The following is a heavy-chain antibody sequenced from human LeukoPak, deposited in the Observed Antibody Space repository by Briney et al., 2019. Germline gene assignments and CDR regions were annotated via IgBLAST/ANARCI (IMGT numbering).Heavy chain of an antibody. CDR2: IYSGAGGST. V-gene: IGHV3-53*01. D-gene: IGHD2/OR15-2a*01. CDR3: LLFYEDY. J-gene: IGHJ4*02. CDR1: GFSVRSNY. Sequence: GGSLRLSCAASGFSVRSNYMSWVRQAPGKGLEWVSVIYSGAGGSTYYADSVKGRFTISRDNSKNTLYLQMNSLRAEDTAVYYCLLFYEDYWGQGTLVTVSS.